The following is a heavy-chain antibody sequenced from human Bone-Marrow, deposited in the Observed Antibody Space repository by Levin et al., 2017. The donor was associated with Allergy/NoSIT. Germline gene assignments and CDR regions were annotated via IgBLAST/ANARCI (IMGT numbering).Heavy chain of an antibody. CDR1: GFTFSSYA. V-gene: IGHV3-23*01. J-gene: IGHJ4*02. D-gene: IGHD3-3*01. CDR3: AKDLDLYFEY. Sequence: GGSLRLSCAASGFTFSSYAMRWVRQAPGKGLEWVSSISGGGENTYYADSVKGRFTISRDNSRNTVYLQMNSLRAEDTAVYYCAKDLDLYFEYWGQGALVTVSS. CDR2: ISGGGENT.